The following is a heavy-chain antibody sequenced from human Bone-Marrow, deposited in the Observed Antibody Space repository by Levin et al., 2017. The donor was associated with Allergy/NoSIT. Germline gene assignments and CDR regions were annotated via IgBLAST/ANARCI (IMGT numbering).Heavy chain of an antibody. V-gene: IGHV1-69*13. D-gene: IGHD6-13*01. CDR3: ARRWPGIAAAENSAFDI. Sequence: SVKVSCKASGGTFSSYAISWVRQAPGQGLEWMGGIIPIFGTANYAQKFQGRVTITADESTSTAYMELSSLRSEDTAVYYCARRWPGIAAAENSAFDIWGQGTMVTVSS. CDR1: GGTFSSYA. CDR2: IIPIFGTA. J-gene: IGHJ3*02.